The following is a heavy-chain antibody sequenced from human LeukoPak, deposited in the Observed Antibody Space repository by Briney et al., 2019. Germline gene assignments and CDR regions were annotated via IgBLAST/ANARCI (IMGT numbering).Heavy chain of an antibody. CDR1: GGSISSGDYY. D-gene: IGHD3-9*01. CDR3: ARELRYFDWIAYYYYGMDV. V-gene: IGHV4-30-4*01. CDR2: IYYSGST. J-gene: IGHJ6*04. Sequence: SETLSLTCTVSGGSISSGDYYWSWIRQPPGKGLEWMGYIYYSGSTYYNPSLKSRVTISVDTSKNQFSLKLSSVTAADTAVYYCARELRYFDWIAYYYYGMDVWGKGTTVTVSS.